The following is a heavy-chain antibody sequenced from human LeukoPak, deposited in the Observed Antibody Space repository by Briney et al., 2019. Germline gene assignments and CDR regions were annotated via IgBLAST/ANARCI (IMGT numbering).Heavy chain of an antibody. CDR3: AGYGDYVDY. V-gene: IGHV3-23*01. Sequence: GGSLRLSCTASGFTFSSYAMSWVRQAPGKGLEWVSAISGSGGRTYYADSVKGRFTISRDNSKNTLSLQMNSLRAEDTAVYCCAGYGDYVDYWGQGTLVTVSS. J-gene: IGHJ4*02. CDR2: ISGSGGRT. CDR1: GFTFSSYA. D-gene: IGHD4-17*01.